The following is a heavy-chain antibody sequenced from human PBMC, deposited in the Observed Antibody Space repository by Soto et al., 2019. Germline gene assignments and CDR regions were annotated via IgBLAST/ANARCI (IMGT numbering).Heavy chain of an antibody. D-gene: IGHD6-19*01. CDR1: GGSFSCYY. J-gene: IGHJ4*02. CDR2: INHSGST. CDR3: ARARSRRIAVAGTLDY. Sequence: TSETLSLTCAVYGGSFSCYYWSWIRQPPGKGLEWIGEINHSGSTNYNPSLKSRVTISVDTSKNQFSLKLSSVTAADTAVYYCARARSRRIAVAGTLDYWGQGTLVTVSS. V-gene: IGHV4-34*01.